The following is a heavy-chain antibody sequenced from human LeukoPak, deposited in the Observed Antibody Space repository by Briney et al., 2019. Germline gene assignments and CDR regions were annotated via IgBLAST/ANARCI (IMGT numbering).Heavy chain of an antibody. D-gene: IGHD3-22*01. CDR3: ARVMYYYDSSGQTYYFDY. V-gene: IGHV3-11*04. CDR2: ISSSGSTI. J-gene: IGHJ4*02. CDR1: GFTFSDYY. Sequence: GGSLRLSCAASGFTFSDYYMSWIRQAPGKGLEWVSYISSSGSTIYYADSVKGRFTISRDTAKNSLYLQMNSLRAEDTAVYYCARVMYYYDSSGQTYYFDYWGQGTLVTVSS.